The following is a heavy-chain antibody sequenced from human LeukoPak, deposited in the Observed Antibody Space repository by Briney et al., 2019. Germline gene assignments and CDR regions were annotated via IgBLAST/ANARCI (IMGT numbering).Heavy chain of an antibody. J-gene: IGHJ4*02. Sequence: GGSLRLSCAASGLTFSNYTMNWVRQAPGKGLEWVASISSSSTYIYYADSVRGRFTVSRDNAKNSLYLQMNSLRAEDTAVYYCARGKTNYGDYVFDYWGQGTLVTVSS. CDR2: ISSSSTYI. D-gene: IGHD4-17*01. CDR3: ARGKTNYGDYVFDY. V-gene: IGHV3-21*01. CDR1: GLTFSNYT.